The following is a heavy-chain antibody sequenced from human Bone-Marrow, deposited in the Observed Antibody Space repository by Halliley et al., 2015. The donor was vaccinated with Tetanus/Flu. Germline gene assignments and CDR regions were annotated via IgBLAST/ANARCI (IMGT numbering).Heavy chain of an antibody. CDR3: GCSGGSFYSENS. V-gene: IGHV3-21*01. CDR2: FSNSGDYR. D-gene: IGHD2-15*01. J-gene: IGHJ4*02. Sequence: VSSFSNSGDYRKYADSGRGRFTISRDNAKNSLYLQMNSLRAEDTALYYCGCSGGSFYSENSWGQGTLVSVSS.